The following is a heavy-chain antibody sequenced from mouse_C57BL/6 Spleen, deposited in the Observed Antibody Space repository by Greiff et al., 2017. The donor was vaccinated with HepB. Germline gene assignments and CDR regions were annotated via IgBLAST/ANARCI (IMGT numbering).Heavy chain of an antibody. CDR2: IYPGSGNT. CDR3: ARTSYYFDY. J-gene: IGHJ2*01. CDR1: GYSFTSYY. V-gene: IGHV1-66*01. Sequence: VQVVESGPELVKPGASVKISCKASGYSFTSYYIHWVKQRPGQGLEWIGWIYPGSGNTKYNEKFKGKATLTADTSSSTAYMQLSSLTSEDSAVYYCARTSYYFDYWGQGTTLTVSS.